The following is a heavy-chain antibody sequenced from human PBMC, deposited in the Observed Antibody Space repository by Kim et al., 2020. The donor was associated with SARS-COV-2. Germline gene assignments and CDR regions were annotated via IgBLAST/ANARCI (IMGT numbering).Heavy chain of an antibody. Sequence: ASVKVSCKASGYTFTSYYMHWVRQAPGQGLEWMGIINPSGGSTSYAQKFQGRVTMTRDTSTSTVYMELSSLRSEDTAVYYCARDPLEWLLSQPYYYYGMDVWGQGTTVTVSS. CDR1: GYTFTSYY. CDR2: INPSGGST. CDR3: ARDPLEWLLSQPYYYYGMDV. J-gene: IGHJ6*02. V-gene: IGHV1-46*01. D-gene: IGHD3-3*01.